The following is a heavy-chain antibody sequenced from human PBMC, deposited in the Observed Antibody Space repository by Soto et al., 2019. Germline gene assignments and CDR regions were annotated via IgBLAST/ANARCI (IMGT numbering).Heavy chain of an antibody. CDR1: GFTFTNHN. CDR2: ISSSSSFR. V-gene: IGHV3-21*01. Sequence: PGGSLRLSCAASGFTFTNHNMNWVRQAPGKGLEWVSSISSSSSFRNYADSVKGRFSISRDNDKNLVYLQMDSLRAEDTAVYYCARDSHYSVLVVVGTVDFWGQGTLVTVSS. J-gene: IGHJ4*02. D-gene: IGHD2-21*01. CDR3: ARDSHYSVLVVVGTVDF.